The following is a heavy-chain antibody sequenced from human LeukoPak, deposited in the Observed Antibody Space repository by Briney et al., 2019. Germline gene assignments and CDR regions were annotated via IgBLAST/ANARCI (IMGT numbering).Heavy chain of an antibody. J-gene: IGHJ3*02. V-gene: IGHV4-59*01. CDR1: GGSISSYY. D-gene: IGHD2-21*02. Sequence: SETLSLTCTVSGGSISSYYWSWIRQPPGKGLEWIGYIYYSGSTNYNPSLKSRVTISVDTSKNQFSLKLSSVTAADTAVYYCARFDAAWRYCGGDCAALDAFDIWGQGTMVTVS. CDR3: ARFDAAWRYCGGDCAALDAFDI. CDR2: IYYSGST.